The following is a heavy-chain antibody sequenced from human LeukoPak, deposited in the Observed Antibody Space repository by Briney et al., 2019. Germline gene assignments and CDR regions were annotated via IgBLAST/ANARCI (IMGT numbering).Heavy chain of an antibody. Sequence: ASVKVSCKISGYTLSVISMHWVRQAPGKGLEWMGGFDPKDGETIYAQKFQGRVTMTEDTSTDTAYMELSSLRSEDTAVYYCATDHVGMDVWGQGTTVTVSS. V-gene: IGHV1-24*01. CDR3: ATDHVGMDV. CDR2: FDPKDGET. CDR1: GYTLSVIS. J-gene: IGHJ6*02.